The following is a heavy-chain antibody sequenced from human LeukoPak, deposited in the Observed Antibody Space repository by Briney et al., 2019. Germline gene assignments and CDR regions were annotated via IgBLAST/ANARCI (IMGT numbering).Heavy chain of an antibody. CDR2: MNPNSGNT. CDR1: GYTFTSYD. CDR3: ATAPRRAYYDFWSGYYGGWFDP. Sequence: ASVTVSCKASGYTFTSYDINWVRQATGQGLEWMGWMNPNSGNTGYAQKFQGRVTMTRNTSISTAYMELSSLRSEDTAVYYCATAPRRAYYDFWSGYYGGWFDPWGQGTLVTVSS. J-gene: IGHJ5*02. D-gene: IGHD3-3*01. V-gene: IGHV1-8*01.